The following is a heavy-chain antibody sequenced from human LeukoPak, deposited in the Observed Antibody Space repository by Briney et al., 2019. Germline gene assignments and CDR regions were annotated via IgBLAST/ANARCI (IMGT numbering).Heavy chain of an antibody. J-gene: IGHJ1*01. CDR2: IRYDGSNK. CDR1: GFTFSSYG. CDR3: ARARRPSSYLGFQL. D-gene: IGHD6-13*01. V-gene: IGHV3-30*02. Sequence: PGGSLRLSCAASGFTFSSYGMHWVRQAPGKGLEWVAFIRYDGSNKYYADSVKGRFTISRDNAKNSLYLQMNGLRAEDTAVYYCARARRPSSYLGFQLWGQGTLVTVSS.